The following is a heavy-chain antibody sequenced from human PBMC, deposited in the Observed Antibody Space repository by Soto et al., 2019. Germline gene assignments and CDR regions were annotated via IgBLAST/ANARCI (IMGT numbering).Heavy chain of an antibody. D-gene: IGHD2-15*01. J-gene: IGHJ5*02. Sequence: HGESLKISCKGSGYSFTSYWIGWVRQMPGKGLEWMGIIYPGDSDTRYSPSFQGQVTISADKSISTAYLQWSSLKASDTAMYYCARQGPDCSGGSCYSWDWFDPWGQGTLVTVSS. V-gene: IGHV5-51*01. CDR1: GYSFTSYW. CDR3: ARQGPDCSGGSCYSWDWFDP. CDR2: IYPGDSDT.